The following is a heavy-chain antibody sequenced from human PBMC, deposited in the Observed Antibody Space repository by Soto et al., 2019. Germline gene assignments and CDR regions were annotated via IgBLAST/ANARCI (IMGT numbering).Heavy chain of an antibody. CDR3: ARRDTFDDAFDI. V-gene: IGHV4-59*01. Sequence: PSETLSLTCTVSGGSISSYYWSWIRQPPGKGLEWIGYIYYSGSTNYNPSLKSRVTISVDTSKNQFSLKLSSVTAADAAVYYCARRDTFDDAFDIWGQGTMVTVSS. CDR2: IYYSGST. J-gene: IGHJ3*02. D-gene: IGHD3-16*01. CDR1: GGSISSYY.